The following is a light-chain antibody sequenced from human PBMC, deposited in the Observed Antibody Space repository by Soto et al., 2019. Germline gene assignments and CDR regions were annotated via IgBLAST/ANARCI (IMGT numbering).Light chain of an antibody. V-gene: IGLV2-14*03. CDR2: DVT. CDR3: RSYTSATTLVV. CDR1: SSDVGGYDY. J-gene: IGLJ2*01. Sequence: QSALTQPASVSGSPGQSITIPCTGTSSDVGGYDYVSWYQHHPGKAPKLMIYDVTERPPGVSNRLSGSKSDNTASLTISDLQPEDEADDYCRSYTSATTLVVFGGGTQLTVL.